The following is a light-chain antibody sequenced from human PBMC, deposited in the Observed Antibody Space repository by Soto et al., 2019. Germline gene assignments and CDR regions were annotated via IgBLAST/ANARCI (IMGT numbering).Light chain of an antibody. CDR2: DAS. CDR3: QQSHTMPWT. Sequence: EIVMTQSPATLSVSPGERATLSCRASQSVSSNLAWYQQKPGQAPRLLIYDASNRATGIPARFSGSGSGTDFTLTISSLEPEDFATYYCQQSHTMPWTFGQGTKVDIK. J-gene: IGKJ1*01. V-gene: IGKV3-11*01. CDR1: QSVSSN.